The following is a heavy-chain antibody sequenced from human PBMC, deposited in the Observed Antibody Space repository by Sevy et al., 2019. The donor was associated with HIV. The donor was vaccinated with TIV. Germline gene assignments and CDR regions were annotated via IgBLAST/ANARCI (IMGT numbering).Heavy chain of an antibody. CDR3: ARAAPSYYYGVDV. CDR2: IFYSRST. J-gene: IGHJ6*02. CDR1: GGSISGYY. V-gene: IGHV4-59*01. Sequence: SETLSLTCTVSGGSISGYYWSWIRQPPGKGLEWIGYIFYSRSTNYNPSLKTRATISVDTSKNQFSLKLTSVTAADTAVYYCARAAPSYYYGVDVWGPGTTVTVSS.